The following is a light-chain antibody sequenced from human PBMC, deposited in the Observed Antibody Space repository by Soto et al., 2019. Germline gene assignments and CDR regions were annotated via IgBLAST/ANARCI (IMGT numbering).Light chain of an antibody. CDR3: QQRFDWPKIT. J-gene: IGKJ5*01. CDR2: AAS. Sequence: DIQMTQSPSSLSASVGDRVTITCRASQSISSYLNWYQQKPGKAPKLLIYAASNLQSGVPSRFSGSGSGTDFTLTISSLEPEDFGVFYCQQRFDWPKITFGQGTRLEIK. V-gene: IGKV1-39*01. CDR1: QSISSY.